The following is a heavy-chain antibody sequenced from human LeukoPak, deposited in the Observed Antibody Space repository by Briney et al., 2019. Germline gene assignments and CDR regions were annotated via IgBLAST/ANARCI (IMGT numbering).Heavy chain of an antibody. D-gene: IGHD3-16*01. CDR2: INHSGST. V-gene: IGHV4-34*01. CDR1: GGSFSGYY. J-gene: IGHJ4*02. CDR3: ARGTTYYDYVWGSYNPPRYFDY. Sequence: SETLSLTCAVYGGSFSGYYWSWIRQPPGKGLEWIGEINHSGSTNYNPSLKSRVTISVDTSKNQFSLKLSSVTAADTAVYYCARGTTYYDYVWGSYNPPRYFDYWGQGTLVTVSS.